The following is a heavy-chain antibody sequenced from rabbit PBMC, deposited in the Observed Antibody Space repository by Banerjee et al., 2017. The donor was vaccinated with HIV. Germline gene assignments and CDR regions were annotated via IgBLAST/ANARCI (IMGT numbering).Heavy chain of an antibody. J-gene: IGHJ4*01. V-gene: IGHV1S40*01. CDR2: IYAGSSGST. D-gene: IGHD4-1*01. Sequence: QSLEESGGDLVKPGASLTLTCTASGFSFSSGYDMCWVRQAPGKGLEWITCIYAGSSGSTYYASWAKGRFTISKTSSTTVTLQMTSLTAADTASYFCARDLAGVIGWNFGLWGPGT. CDR1: GFSFSSGYD. CDR3: ARDLAGVIGWNFGL.